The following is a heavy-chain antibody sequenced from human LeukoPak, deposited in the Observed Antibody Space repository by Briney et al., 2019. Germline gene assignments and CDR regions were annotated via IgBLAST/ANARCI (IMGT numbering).Heavy chain of an antibody. D-gene: IGHD3-22*01. CDR3: ARGGGNFDRSGYYEYYFDY. Sequence: GGSLRLSCVASGFSFSVYAMSWVRQAPGKGLEWVSGIRGSGGRTYSADSVKGRFTISRDNSRKTLYLRMNSLRAEDTAVFYCARGGGNFDRSGYYEYYFDYWGQGTLVTVSS. J-gene: IGHJ4*02. CDR2: IRGSGGRT. CDR1: GFSFSVYA. V-gene: IGHV3-23*01.